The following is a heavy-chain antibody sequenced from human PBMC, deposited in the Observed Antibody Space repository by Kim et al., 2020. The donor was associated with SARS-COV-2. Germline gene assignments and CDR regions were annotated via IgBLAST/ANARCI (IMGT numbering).Heavy chain of an antibody. J-gene: IGHJ4*02. CDR2: IWYDGSNK. V-gene: IGHV3-33*01. Sequence: GGSLRLSCAASGFTFSSYGMHWVRQAPGKGLEWVAVIWYDGSNKYYADSVKGRFTISRDNSKNTLYLQMNSLRAEDTAVYYCARNRHSSGYYDHDYWGQGALVTVSS. CDR1: GFTFSSYG. CDR3: ARNRHSSGYYDHDY. D-gene: IGHD3-22*01.